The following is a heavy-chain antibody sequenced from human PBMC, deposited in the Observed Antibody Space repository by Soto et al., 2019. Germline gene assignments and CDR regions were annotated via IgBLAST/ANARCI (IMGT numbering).Heavy chain of an antibody. CDR2: LHHGGST. CDR3: TKNSAYALDY. Sequence: SETLSLTCDVSRYSINNNNWWSWVRQPPGGGLEWIGELHHGGSTNYIPSLESRVTFSVDISKNQFFLKLSSVTAADTAVHYCTKNSAYALDYWGQGTLVTVSS. J-gene: IGHJ4*02. CDR1: RYSINNNNW. V-gene: IGHV4-4*02. D-gene: IGHD5-12*01.